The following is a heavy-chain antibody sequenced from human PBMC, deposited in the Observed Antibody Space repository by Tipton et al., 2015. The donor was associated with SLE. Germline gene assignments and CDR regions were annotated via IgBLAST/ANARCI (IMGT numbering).Heavy chain of an antibody. J-gene: IGHJ3*02. Sequence: TLSLTCTVSGGSISSSSYYWSWIRQPAGKGLEWIGRIYTSGSTNYSPSLKSRVTISVDTSKNQFSLKLSSVTAADTAVYYCARGTGGAFDIWGQGTMVTVSS. V-gene: IGHV4-61*02. CDR1: GGSISSSSYY. CDR2: IYTSGST. CDR3: ARGTGGAFDI. D-gene: IGHD3-16*01.